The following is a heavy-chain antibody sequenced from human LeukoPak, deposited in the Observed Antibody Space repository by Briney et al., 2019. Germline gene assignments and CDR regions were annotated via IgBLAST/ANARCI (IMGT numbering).Heavy chain of an antibody. D-gene: IGHD3-22*01. Sequence: GGSLRLSCAASGFTVSSNYMSWVRQAPGKGLEWGSVIYSGGSTYYADSGKGRFTISTDNAKNTLYLKMNSLRAEDPAVYYCAREYDSSGHDAFDLWGQGTMVTVSS. V-gene: IGHV3-53*01. CDR1: GFTVSSNY. CDR3: AREYDSSGHDAFDL. CDR2: IYSGGST. J-gene: IGHJ3*01.